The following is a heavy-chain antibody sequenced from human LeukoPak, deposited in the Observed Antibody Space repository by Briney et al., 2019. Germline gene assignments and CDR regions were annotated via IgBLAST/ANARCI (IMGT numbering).Heavy chain of an antibody. Sequence: GGSLRLSCAASGFTFSSYSMNWVRQAPGKGLEWVSYISSSSSTIYYADSVKGRFTISRDNAKNSLYLQMNSLRDEDTAVYYCARGNYYDSSGYPNWFDPWGQGTLVTVSS. CDR2: ISSSSSTI. CDR1: GFTFSSYS. CDR3: ARGNYYDSSGYPNWFDP. J-gene: IGHJ5*02. D-gene: IGHD3-22*01. V-gene: IGHV3-48*02.